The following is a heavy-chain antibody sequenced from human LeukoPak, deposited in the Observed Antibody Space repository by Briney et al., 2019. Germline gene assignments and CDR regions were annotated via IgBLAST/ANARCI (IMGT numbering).Heavy chain of an antibody. D-gene: IGHD3-9*01. V-gene: IGHV3-23*01. CDR3: AKDRHRTYYDILTTAGF. CDR2: ISGRTGTT. CDR1: GFTFSSYA. J-gene: IGHJ4*02. Sequence: GGSLRLSCAASGFTFSSYAMSWVRQAPGKGLEWVSAISGRTGTTYYADSVQGRFIISRDNFKSTLYLQMNSLRAEDTAVYFCAKDRHRTYYDILTTAGFWDQGTLVTVSS.